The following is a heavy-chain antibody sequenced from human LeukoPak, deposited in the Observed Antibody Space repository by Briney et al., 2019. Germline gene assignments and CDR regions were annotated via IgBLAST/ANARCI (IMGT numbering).Heavy chain of an antibody. CDR3: ARGGSSGYYSQSKFDY. CDR1: GFTFSNYW. Sequence: GGSLRLSCGASGFTFSNYWMTWVRQAPEKGLEWVANIRQDGSEKYYVDSVKGRFTISRDNAKNSLYLQMSSLRAEDTAVYYCARGGSSGYYSQSKFDYWGQGTLVTVSS. D-gene: IGHD3-22*01. CDR2: IRQDGSEK. V-gene: IGHV3-7*01. J-gene: IGHJ4*02.